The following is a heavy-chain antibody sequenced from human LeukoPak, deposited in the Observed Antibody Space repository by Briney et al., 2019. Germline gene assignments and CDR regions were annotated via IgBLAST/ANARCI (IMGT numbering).Heavy chain of an antibody. D-gene: IGHD1-1*01. CDR1: GFTFDDYA. CDR2: ISWNSGSI. V-gene: IGHV3-9*01. J-gene: IGHJ4*02. CDR3: AKGNDRTDY. Sequence: GGSLRLSCAASGFTFDDYAMHWVRQAPGKGLEWVSGISWNSGSIGYADSVKGRFTISRDNAKNTLYLQMNSLRGEDTAVYYCAKGNDRTDYWGQGILVTVSS.